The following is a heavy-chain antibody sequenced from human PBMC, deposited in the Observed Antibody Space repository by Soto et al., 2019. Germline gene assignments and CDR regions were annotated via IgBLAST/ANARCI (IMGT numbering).Heavy chain of an antibody. V-gene: IGHV3-74*01. CDR1: GFNFSNHW. CDR3: ARESGDWPLNWFDP. J-gene: IGHJ5*02. Sequence: LRLSCAASGFNFSNHWMHWVRQRPAEGLVWVSRITSDGKSKAYAESVKGRFAISRDNAKNTLYLQMNGLTAEDTAVYYCARESGDWPLNWFDPWGQGTLVTVSS. D-gene: IGHD2-21*02. CDR2: ITSDGKSK.